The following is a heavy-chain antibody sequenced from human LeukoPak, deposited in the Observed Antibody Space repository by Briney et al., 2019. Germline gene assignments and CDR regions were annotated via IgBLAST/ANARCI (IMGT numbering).Heavy chain of an antibody. CDR2: ISYDGSNK. CDR3: AKDLQAGHFDY. V-gene: IGHV3-30*18. Sequence: RGSLRLSCAASGFTFSSYGMHWVRQAPGKGLEWVAVISYDGSNKYYADSVKGRFTISRDNSKNTLYLQMNSLRAEDTAVYYCAKDLQAGHFDYWGQGTLVTVSS. D-gene: IGHD6-19*01. J-gene: IGHJ4*02. CDR1: GFTFSSYG.